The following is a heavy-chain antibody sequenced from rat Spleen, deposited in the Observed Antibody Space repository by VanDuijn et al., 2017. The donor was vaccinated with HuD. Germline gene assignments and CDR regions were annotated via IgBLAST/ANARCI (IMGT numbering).Heavy chain of an antibody. CDR2: ITHTGGST. CDR3: ARRDFSSFIYAFFDY. Sequence: EVQLVESGGGLVQPGRSLKLSCAASGFTVSDYAMAWVRQAPGKGLEWIATITHTGGSTYSPDSMKGRFTISRDNAKSTLYLQMNSLRSEDTAIYYCARRDFSSFIYAFFDYWGQGVMVTVSS. V-gene: IGHV5-17*01. J-gene: IGHJ2*01. D-gene: IGHD1-2*01. CDR1: GFTVSDYA.